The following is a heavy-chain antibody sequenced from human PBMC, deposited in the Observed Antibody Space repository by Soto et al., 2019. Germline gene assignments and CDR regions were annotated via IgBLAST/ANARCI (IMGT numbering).Heavy chain of an antibody. CDR3: ARADCTGAYCYSWPFNYGVDV. J-gene: IGHJ6*02. CDR2: IGKDGSNK. D-gene: IGHD2-15*01. Sequence: QVQLVEFGGAVAKPGGSLRLPVTTSGLTFITYGLNWFRRAQGKGLGGVAIIGKDGSNKYYADSVKGRFTISRDNSRNTLYLQMNSLRAEDTALYYCARADCTGAYCYSWPFNYGVDVWGQGTTVTVSS. CDR1: GLTFITYG. V-gene: IGHV3-33*08.